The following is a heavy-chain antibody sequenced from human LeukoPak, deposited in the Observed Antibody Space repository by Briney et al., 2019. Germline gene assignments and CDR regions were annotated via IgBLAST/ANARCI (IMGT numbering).Heavy chain of an antibody. J-gene: IGHJ4*02. V-gene: IGHV3-21*01. Sequence: GGSLRPSCAASGFTFSSYSMNWVRQAPGKGLEWVSSISSSSSYIYYADSVKGRFTISRDNAKNSLYLQMNSLRAEDTAVYYCARGLVGATGAYYFDYWGQGTLVTVSS. CDR1: GFTFSSYS. D-gene: IGHD1-26*01. CDR2: ISSSSSYI. CDR3: ARGLVGATGAYYFDY.